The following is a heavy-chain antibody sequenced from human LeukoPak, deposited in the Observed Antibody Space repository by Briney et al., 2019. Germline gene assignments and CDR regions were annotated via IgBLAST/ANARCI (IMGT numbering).Heavy chain of an antibody. V-gene: IGHV4-39*01. CDR3: ARRDIAFNAFDT. CDR1: GDSISSITCY. D-gene: IGHD2-21*01. CDR2: FCSSGTT. J-gene: IGHJ3*02. Sequence: SETLSLTCKVSGDSISSITCYWGWIRQSPGKGLEWIGSFCSSGTTYYNPSLKSRVTISIDTSKNQFSLKMISVTAADTAVHYCARRDIAFNAFDTWSQGTMVTVSS.